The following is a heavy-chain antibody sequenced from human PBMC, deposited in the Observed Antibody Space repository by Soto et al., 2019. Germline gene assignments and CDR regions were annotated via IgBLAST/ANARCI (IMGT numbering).Heavy chain of an antibody. Sequence: LRLSCAASGFTFSDHYMDWVRQAPGKGLEWVGRIRSKASSYSTEYAASVRGRFTIARDDSKNSLYLQMNSLKIEDTAMYYCTASDTGKYTFDYWGRGILVTVSS. D-gene: IGHD1-26*01. J-gene: IGHJ4*02. CDR2: IRSKASSYST. V-gene: IGHV3-72*01. CDR3: TASDTGKYTFDY. CDR1: GFTFSDHY.